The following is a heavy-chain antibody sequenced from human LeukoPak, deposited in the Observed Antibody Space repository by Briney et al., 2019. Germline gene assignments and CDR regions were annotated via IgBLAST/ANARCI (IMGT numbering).Heavy chain of an antibody. CDR1: GYTFTTYY. Sequence: GSVKVSCKASGYTFTTYYMHWVRQAPGQGLELMGIINLSGGSTTYAQKFQGRVTMTRDTSTSTVYMELSSLRSDDTAVYYCATLMTMEVTPFDYWGQGTLVTVSS. CDR3: ATLMTMEVTPFDY. D-gene: IGHD4-23*01. J-gene: IGHJ4*02. V-gene: IGHV1-46*01. CDR2: INLSGGST.